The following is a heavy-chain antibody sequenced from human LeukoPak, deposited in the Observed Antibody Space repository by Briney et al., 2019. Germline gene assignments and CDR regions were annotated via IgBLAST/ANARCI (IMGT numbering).Heavy chain of an antibody. CDR1: GFTFSSYG. CDR3: AREVSAWPKNWFDP. J-gene: IGHJ5*02. V-gene: IGHV3-30*02. CDR2: IRYDGSNK. D-gene: IGHD3-3*01. Sequence: GGSLRLSCAASGFTFSSYGMHWVRQAPGKGLEWVAFIRYDGSNKYYADSVKGRFTISRDNSKNTVYLEMSSLRAEDTAVYYCAREVSAWPKNWFDPWAREPWSPSPQ.